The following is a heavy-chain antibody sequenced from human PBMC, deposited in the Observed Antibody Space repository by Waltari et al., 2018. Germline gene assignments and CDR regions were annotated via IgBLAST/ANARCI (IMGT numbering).Heavy chain of an antibody. CDR1: GGSISSGSYY. CDR2: IYTSGST. Sequence: QVQLQESGPGLVKPSQTLSLTCTVSGGSISSGSYYWSWIRQPAGKGLEWIGYIYTSGSTNYNPPLKSRVTISVDTSKNQFSLKLSSVTAADTAVYYCAISHRARGVDYYYGMDVWGQGTTVTVSS. V-gene: IGHV4-61*09. D-gene: IGHD3-10*01. J-gene: IGHJ6*02. CDR3: AISHRARGVDYYYGMDV.